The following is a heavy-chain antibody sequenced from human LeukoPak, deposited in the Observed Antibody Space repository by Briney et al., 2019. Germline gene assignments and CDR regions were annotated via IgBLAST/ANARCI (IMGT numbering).Heavy chain of an antibody. Sequence: SETLSLTCTVSGASISSYYWSWIRQPPGKGLEWIGCVYYSGSTYYNPSLKSRVTISVDTSKNQFSLKLSSVTAADTAVYYCARGQTTVTTMWFDPWGQGTLVTVSS. D-gene: IGHD4-17*01. CDR1: GASISSYY. V-gene: IGHV4-59*12. J-gene: IGHJ5*02. CDR3: ARGQTTVTTMWFDP. CDR2: VYYSGST.